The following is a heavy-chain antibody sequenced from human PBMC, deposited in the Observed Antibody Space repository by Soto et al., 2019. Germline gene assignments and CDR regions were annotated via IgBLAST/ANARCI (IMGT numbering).Heavy chain of an antibody. CDR2: ISWNSVSI. D-gene: IGHD3-10*01. V-gene: IGHV3-9*01. CDR1: GFNFNDYG. CDR3: AKDMENGYNPYYYYGMDV. J-gene: IGHJ6*02. Sequence: GGSLRLSCAASGFNFNDYGMHWVRQAPGKGLGWVSSISWNSVSIGYADSVKGRFTISRDNAKNSLYLQMNTLRAEDTALYYCAKDMENGYNPYYYYGMDVWGQGTTVTVSS.